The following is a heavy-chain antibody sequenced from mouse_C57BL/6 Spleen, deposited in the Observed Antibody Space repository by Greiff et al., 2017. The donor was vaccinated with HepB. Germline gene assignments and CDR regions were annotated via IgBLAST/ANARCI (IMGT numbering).Heavy chain of an antibody. J-gene: IGHJ1*03. CDR1: GFTFSSYA. D-gene: IGHD1-1*01. V-gene: IGHV5-4*01. CDR2: ISDGGSYT. Sequence: EVQGVESGGGLVKPGGSLKLSCAASGFTFSSYAMSWVRQTPEKRLEWVATISDGGSYTYYPDNVKGRFTISRDNAKNNLYLQMSHLKSEDTAMYYCAREGYYGSSYVYFDVWGTGTTVTVSS. CDR3: AREGYYGSSYVYFDV.